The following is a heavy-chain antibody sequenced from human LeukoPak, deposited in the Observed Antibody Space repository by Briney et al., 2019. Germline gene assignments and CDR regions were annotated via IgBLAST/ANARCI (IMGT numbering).Heavy chain of an antibody. J-gene: IGHJ4*02. Sequence: PGGSLRLSCVASGFTFSSYLMTSGRQSPGKGLEWVANIRQDGGDQYYVDSVKGRFTISRDNAKNSLFLQMTILRAEDTAVYYCAKGTSTYSSGSFDYWGRGTLVTVSS. CDR1: GFTFSSYL. CDR3: AKGTSTYSSGSFDY. V-gene: IGHV3-7*03. CDR2: IRQDGGDQ. D-gene: IGHD6-19*01.